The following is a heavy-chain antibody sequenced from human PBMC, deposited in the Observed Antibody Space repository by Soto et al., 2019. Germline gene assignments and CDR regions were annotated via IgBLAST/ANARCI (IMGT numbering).Heavy chain of an antibody. Sequence: SETQSLTCTFSVGSCIGFSYYWSGIRQPPGKGLDWIVCIDYSGSTNYNPSLNSLVTISVDTSKNQFSLKLSSVTAADTAVYYCAREYSSSRGTWCDPWGQGTLVTVPQ. CDR3: AREYSSSRGTWCDP. J-gene: IGHJ5*02. CDR2: IDYSGST. D-gene: IGHD6-6*01. CDR1: VGSCIGFSYY. V-gene: IGHV4-61*01.